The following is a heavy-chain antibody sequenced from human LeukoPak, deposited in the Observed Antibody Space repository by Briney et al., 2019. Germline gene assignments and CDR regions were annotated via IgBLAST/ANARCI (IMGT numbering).Heavy chain of an antibody. J-gene: IGHJ4*02. CDR1: GFTFSSYG. V-gene: IGHV1-2*02. CDR2: INPNSGGT. Sequence: GGSLRLSCAASGFTFSSYGMHWVRQAPGQGLEWMGWINPNSGGTNYAQKFQGRVTMTRDTSISTAYMELSRLRSDDTAVYYCATQGTGYGSLYYFDYWGQGTLVTVSS. CDR3: ATQGTGYGSLYYFDY. D-gene: IGHD5-12*01.